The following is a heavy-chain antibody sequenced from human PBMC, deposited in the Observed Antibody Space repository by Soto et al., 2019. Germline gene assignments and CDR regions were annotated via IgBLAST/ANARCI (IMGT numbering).Heavy chain of an antibody. CDR3: AKLVDYDILTGYYFGGMDV. V-gene: IGHV3-30*18. D-gene: IGHD3-9*01. Sequence: QVQLVESGGGVVQPGRSLRLSCAASGFTFSSYGMHWVRQAPGKGLEWVAVISYDGSNKYYADSVKGRFTISRDNSKNTLYLQMNRLRAEDTAVYYCAKLVDYDILTGYYFGGMDVWGQGTTVTVSS. J-gene: IGHJ6*02. CDR1: GFTFSSYG. CDR2: ISYDGSNK.